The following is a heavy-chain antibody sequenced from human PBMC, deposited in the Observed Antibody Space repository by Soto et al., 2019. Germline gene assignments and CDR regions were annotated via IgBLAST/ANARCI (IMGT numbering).Heavy chain of an antibody. CDR1: GYAFTMYG. Sequence: GASVKVSCKASGYAFTMYGISCVLQTPLQWREWMGCISAYNGNTNYAQKLQGRVTMTTDTSTSTAYMELRSLRSDDTAVYYCARDWFGEQQLVRGYYFDYWGRGTLVTVSS. V-gene: IGHV1-18*01. D-gene: IGHD6-13*01. CDR3: ARDWFGEQQLVRGYYFDY. CDR2: ISAYNGNT. J-gene: IGHJ4*02.